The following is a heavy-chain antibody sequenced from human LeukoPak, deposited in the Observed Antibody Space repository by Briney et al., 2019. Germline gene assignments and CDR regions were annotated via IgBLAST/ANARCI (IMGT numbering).Heavy chain of an antibody. D-gene: IGHD5-12*01. J-gene: IGHJ6*02. V-gene: IGHV3-48*02. Sequence: GGSLRLSCVASGFIFSSYSMNWVRQAPGKGLEWVSYISRSSSTIYYTDSVKGRFTISRDNAKNSPYLQMNSLRDEDTAVYYCAGVVGGYGDYYYYGMDVWGQGTTVTVSS. CDR1: GFIFSSYS. CDR3: AGVVGGYGDYYYYGMDV. CDR2: ISRSSSTI.